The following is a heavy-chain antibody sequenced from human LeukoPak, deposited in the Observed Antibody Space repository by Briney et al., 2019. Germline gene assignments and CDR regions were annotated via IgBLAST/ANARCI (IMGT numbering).Heavy chain of an antibody. V-gene: IGHV5-51*01. CDR1: GYSFTSYW. CDR2: IYPGDSDT. D-gene: IGHD4-11*01. CDR3: ARLGGGDYSKLIIDRHYYYYGMDV. Sequence: GESLKISCKGSGYSFTSYWIGWVRQMPGKGLEWMGIIYPGDSDTRYSPSFQGQVTISADKSISTAYLQWSSLKASDTAMYYCARLGGGDYSKLIIDRHYYYYGMDVWGQGTTVTVSS. J-gene: IGHJ6*02.